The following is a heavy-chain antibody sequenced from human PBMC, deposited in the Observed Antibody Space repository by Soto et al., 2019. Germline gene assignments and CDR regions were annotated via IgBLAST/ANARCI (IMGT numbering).Heavy chain of an antibody. CDR3: ARVRQQLAPVDY. J-gene: IGHJ4*02. CDR2: INHSGST. Sequence: KTSETLSLTCAVYCGSFSGYYWSWIRQPPGKGLEWIGEINHSGSTNYNPSLKSRVTISVDTSKNQFSLKLSSVTAADTAVYYCARVRQQLAPVDYWGQGTLVTVPQ. CDR1: CGSFSGYY. D-gene: IGHD6-13*01. V-gene: IGHV4-34*01.